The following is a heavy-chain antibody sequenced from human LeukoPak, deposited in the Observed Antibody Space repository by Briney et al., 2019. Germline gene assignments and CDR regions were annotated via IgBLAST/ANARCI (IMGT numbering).Heavy chain of an antibody. V-gene: IGHV4-38-2*02. CDR3: ARGWGRRLGYCSGGSCRTRSFGYMDV. Sequence: SETLSLTCSVSGYSISSGYYWGWVRQPPGKGLEWIGSIFDPGRTYYNPSLKSRVTISVDTANNKFSLKLSSVTAADTAVYYCARGWGRRLGYCSGGSCRTRSFGYMDVWGKGTTVTVSS. CDR1: GYSISSGYY. CDR2: IFDPGRT. J-gene: IGHJ6*03. D-gene: IGHD2-15*01.